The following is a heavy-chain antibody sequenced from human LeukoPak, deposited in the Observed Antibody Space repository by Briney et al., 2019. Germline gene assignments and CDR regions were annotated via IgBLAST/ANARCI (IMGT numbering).Heavy chain of an antibody. D-gene: IGHD3-22*01. J-gene: IGHJ4*02. V-gene: IGHV1-2*02. CDR1: GYTFTGYY. Sequence: ASVKVSCKASGYTFTGYYMHWVRQAPGQGLEWMGWINPNSGGTNYAQKFQGRVTMTRDTSIGTAYMELSRLRSDDTAVYYCARGGDYYDSSGLYYFDYWGQGTLVTVSS. CDR2: INPNSGGT. CDR3: ARGGDYYDSSGLYYFDY.